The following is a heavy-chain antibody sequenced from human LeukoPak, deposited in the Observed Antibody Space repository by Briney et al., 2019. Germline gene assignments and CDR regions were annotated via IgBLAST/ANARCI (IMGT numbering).Heavy chain of an antibody. J-gene: IGHJ5*02. CDR2: INPNSGGT. V-gene: IGHV1-2*06. CDR3: ARSPIVVVPAAMSGPLDP. D-gene: IGHD2-2*01. Sequence: GASVKVSCKASGYTFTGYYMHWVRQAPGQGREWMGRINPNSGGTNYAQKFQGRVTMTRDTSISTAYMELSRLRSYDTAVYYCARSPIVVVPAAMSGPLDPWGQGTLVTVSS. CDR1: GYTFTGYY.